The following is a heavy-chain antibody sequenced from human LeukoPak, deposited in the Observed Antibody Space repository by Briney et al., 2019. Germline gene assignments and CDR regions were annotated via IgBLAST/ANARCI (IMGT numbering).Heavy chain of an antibody. V-gene: IGHV4-4*09. CDR1: GGSISSYY. J-gene: IGHJ4*02. CDR3: ARLSGVAALDY. D-gene: IGHD6-13*01. Sequence: SETLSLTCTVSGGSISSYYWSWIRQPPGKGLEWIGYIYTSGSTNYNPSLKSRVTISVDTSKNQFSLKLSSVTAADTAVYYCARLSGVAALDYWGQGTLFTVSS. CDR2: IYTSGST.